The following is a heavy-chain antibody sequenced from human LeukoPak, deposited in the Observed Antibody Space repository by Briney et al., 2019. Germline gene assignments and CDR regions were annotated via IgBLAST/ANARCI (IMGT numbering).Heavy chain of an antibody. J-gene: IGHJ4*02. CDR3: AKDDYFDY. CDR1: GFTFDDYA. CDR2: ISWNSGSI. Sequence: GGSLRLSCAASGFTFDDYAMHWVRQAPGKGLEWVSGISWNSGSIGYADSVKGRFTISRDNAKNSLYVQMNSLRAEDTALYYCAKDDYFDYWGQGTLVTVSS. V-gene: IGHV3-9*01.